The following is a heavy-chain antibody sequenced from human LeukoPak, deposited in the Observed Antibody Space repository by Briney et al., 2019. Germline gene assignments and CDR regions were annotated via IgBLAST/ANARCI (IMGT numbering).Heavy chain of an antibody. CDR3: ARGREVTRDFDY. V-gene: IGHV4-34*01. J-gene: IGHJ4*02. D-gene: IGHD4-23*01. CDR2: VNFGGNT. CDR1: GGSFSGYY. Sequence: SETLSLTCVVYGGSFSGYYWSWIRQPPGKGLEWIGHVNFGGNTNYNPSLESRVTISVDTSKSQFSLKLSSVTAADTSVYYCARGREVTRDFDYWGQGTLVSVSS.